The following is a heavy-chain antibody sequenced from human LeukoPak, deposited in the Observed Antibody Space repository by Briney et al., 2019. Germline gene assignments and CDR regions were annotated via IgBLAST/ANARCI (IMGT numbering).Heavy chain of an antibody. CDR2: ISSSSSYI. J-gene: IGHJ4*02. Sequence: GGSLRLSCAASGFTFSSCSMNWVRQAPGKGLEWVSSISSSSSYIYYADSVKGRFTISRDNAKNSLYLQMNSLRAEDTAVYYCARSDIVGAQAYWGQGTLVTVSS. CDR3: ARSDIVGAQAY. D-gene: IGHD1-26*01. V-gene: IGHV3-21*01. CDR1: GFTFSSCS.